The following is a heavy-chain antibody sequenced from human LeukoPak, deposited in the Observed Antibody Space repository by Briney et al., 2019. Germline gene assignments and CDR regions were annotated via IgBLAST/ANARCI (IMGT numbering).Heavy chain of an antibody. Sequence: GGSLILSCGAGGVTGSDNYMSWCRRAPGRGLEWVSVMYSGGDTYYANSVKGRFTFSRDISKNTLYLQMNGLRTEDTAMYYCARDPPQVPAAGVLASWGQGPLVTVSS. CDR1: GVTGSDNY. D-gene: IGHD6-13*01. CDR3: ARDPPQVPAAGVLAS. V-gene: IGHV3-53*01. CDR2: MYSGGDT. J-gene: IGHJ5*02.